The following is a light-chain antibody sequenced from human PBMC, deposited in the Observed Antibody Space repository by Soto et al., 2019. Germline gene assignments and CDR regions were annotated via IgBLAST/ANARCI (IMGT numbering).Light chain of an antibody. J-gene: IGKJ4*01. CDR2: LGS. Sequence: DIVMTQSPLSLPVTPGEPASISCRSNQSLLHSDGYNYLDWYLQKPGQSPQLLIYLGSNRASGVPDRFSGSASGTDFTLKISRVEAEDVGVYYCMQALQTPLTFGGGTKVEIK. CDR1: QSLLHSDGYNY. V-gene: IGKV2-28*01. CDR3: MQALQTPLT.